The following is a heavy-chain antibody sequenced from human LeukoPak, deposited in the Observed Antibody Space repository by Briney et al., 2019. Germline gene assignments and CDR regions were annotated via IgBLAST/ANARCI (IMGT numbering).Heavy chain of an antibody. CDR2: MNLDGREK. J-gene: IGHJ4*02. D-gene: IGHD3/OR15-3a*01. CDR1: GFTFSSYW. V-gene: IGHV3-7*01. Sequence: GGSLRLSCAASGFTFSSYWMTWVRQAPGKGLEWVANMNLDGREKYYVDSVKGRFTISRDNAKNSLYLQMNSLTAEDSAVYYCARDDGFSSYSYWGQGALVTVSS. CDR3: ARDDGFSSYSY.